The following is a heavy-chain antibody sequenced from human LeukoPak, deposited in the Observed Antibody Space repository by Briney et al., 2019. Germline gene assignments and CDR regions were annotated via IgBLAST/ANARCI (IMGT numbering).Heavy chain of an antibody. Sequence: GGSLRLSCAASGFTFSSYLMHWARQAPGKGLVWVSHINSDGSSTSYADSVKGRFTISRDNAKNTVYLQMNSLRVEDTAVYYCARDRQYDMDVWGQGTTVTVSS. V-gene: IGHV3-74*01. CDR3: ARDRQYDMDV. CDR2: INSDGSST. J-gene: IGHJ6*02. CDR1: GFTFSSYL.